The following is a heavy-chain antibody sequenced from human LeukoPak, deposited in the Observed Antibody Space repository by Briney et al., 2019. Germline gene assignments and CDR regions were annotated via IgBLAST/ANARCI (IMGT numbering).Heavy chain of an antibody. CDR2: FDPEHVET. J-gene: IGHJ4*02. D-gene: IGHD2/OR15-2a*01. CDR1: GYSFSSYW. Sequence: GESLKISCKGSGYSFSSYWIAWVRQAPGKGNGWMGGFDPEHVETIYAQKFQGGVTMTEDTSTDTAYMELSSLRPEDTAVYYCATDFYRGRQFDYWGQGTLVTVSS. V-gene: IGHV1-24*01. CDR3: ATDFYRGRQFDY.